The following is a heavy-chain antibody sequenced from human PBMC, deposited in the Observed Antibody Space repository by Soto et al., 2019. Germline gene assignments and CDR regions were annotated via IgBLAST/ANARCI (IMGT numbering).Heavy chain of an antibody. CDR3: SREAYGSGSYYNEAPYYYYGMDV. Sequence: SETLSLTCTVSGGSISSGDYYWSWIRQPPGKGLEWIGYIYYSGSTYYNPSLKSRVTISVDTSKNQFSLKLSSVTAADTAVYYCSREAYGSGSYYNEAPYYYYGMDVWGQGTTVTVSS. CDR1: GGSISSGDYY. D-gene: IGHD3-10*01. V-gene: IGHV4-30-4*01. J-gene: IGHJ6*02. CDR2: IYYSGST.